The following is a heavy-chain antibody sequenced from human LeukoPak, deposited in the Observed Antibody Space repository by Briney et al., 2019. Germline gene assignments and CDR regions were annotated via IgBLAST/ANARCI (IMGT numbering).Heavy chain of an antibody. CDR3: ARVVSRLHDYDSSGYYFDY. D-gene: IGHD3-22*01. Sequence: GGSLRLSSAASGFTFSSYAMSWVRQAPGRGLEWVGFIRSEGYGGTTEYAASVKGRVTISRDDSKSIAYLQMDSLKTEDTAVYYCARVVSRLHDYDSSGYYFDYWGQGTLVTVSS. V-gene: IGHV3-49*04. CDR2: IRSEGYGGTT. CDR1: GFTFSSYA. J-gene: IGHJ4*02.